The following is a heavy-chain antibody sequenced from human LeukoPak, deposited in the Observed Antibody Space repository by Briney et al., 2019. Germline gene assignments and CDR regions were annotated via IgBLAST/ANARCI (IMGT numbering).Heavy chain of an antibody. CDR3: ASSTGTTARFDY. V-gene: IGHV1-69*04. CDR2: IIPILGIA. Sequence: ASVKVSGKASGGTFSSYAISWVRQAPGQGLEWMGRIIPILGIANYAQKFQGRVTITADKSTSTAYMELSSLRSEDTAVYYCASSTGTTARFDYWGQGTLVTVSS. CDR1: GGTFSSYA. D-gene: IGHD1-7*01. J-gene: IGHJ4*02.